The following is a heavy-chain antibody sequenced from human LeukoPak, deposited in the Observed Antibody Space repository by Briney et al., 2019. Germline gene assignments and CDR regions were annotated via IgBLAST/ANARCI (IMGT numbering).Heavy chain of an antibody. Sequence: GTLRLSCAASGFTFSSYYMHWIRQAPGKGLVWFSHINSDGSSTSYAYSEKGVFTISRDNTKNSLHLQMNSPIAQDTDLYFCARLIRDFMSGDGHVLYRGQGTLLSVPS. D-gene: IGHD3-3*01. CDR1: GFTFSSYY. CDR3: ARLIRDFMSGDGHVLY. J-gene: IGHJ4*02. CDR2: INSDGSST. V-gene: IGHV3-74*01.